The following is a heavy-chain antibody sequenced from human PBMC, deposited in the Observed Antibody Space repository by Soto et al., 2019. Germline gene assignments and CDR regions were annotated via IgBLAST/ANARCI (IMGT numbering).Heavy chain of an antibody. CDR3: TRDWEITVSTWSFGGF. D-gene: IGHD3-10*01. V-gene: IGHV1-69*08. CDR2: IIPFHGVT. J-gene: IGHJ4*02. CDR1: GGTFSPYT. Sequence: QVQLVQSGAEVKKPGSSVKVSCKASGGTFSPYTINWVRQAPGQGLEWMGRIIPFHGVTNYAQKFQARVTITADKSTSTDYMDLSGLRFEATAMYYCTRDWEITVSTWSFGGFWGRGTLVTVSS.